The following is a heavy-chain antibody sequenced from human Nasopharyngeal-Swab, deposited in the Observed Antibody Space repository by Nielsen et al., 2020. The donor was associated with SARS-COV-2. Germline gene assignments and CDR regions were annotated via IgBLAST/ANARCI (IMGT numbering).Heavy chain of an antibody. Sequence: GESLKISCAASGFTFSSYGMHWVRQAPGKGLEWVAVISYDGSNKYYADSVKGRFTISRDNSKNTLYLQMNSLRAEDTAVYYCAKDLYDYVWGSYRDYYYGMDVWGQGTTVTFSS. CDR2: ISYDGSNK. CDR3: AKDLYDYVWGSYRDYYYGMDV. D-gene: IGHD3-16*02. V-gene: IGHV3-30*18. CDR1: GFTFSSYG. J-gene: IGHJ6*02.